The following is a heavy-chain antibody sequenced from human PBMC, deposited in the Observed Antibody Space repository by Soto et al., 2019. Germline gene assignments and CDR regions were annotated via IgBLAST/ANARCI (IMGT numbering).Heavy chain of an antibody. D-gene: IGHD1-26*01. Sequence: PSETLSLTCTVSGGSISGYYWSWIRQPPGKGLEWIGYIYYSGSTNYNPSLKSRVTMSVDTSKNQFSLKLSSVTAADTAVYYCARVWGSYPDYWGQGTLVTVSS. CDR1: GGSISGYY. V-gene: IGHV4-59*01. J-gene: IGHJ4*02. CDR3: ARVWGSYPDY. CDR2: IYYSGST.